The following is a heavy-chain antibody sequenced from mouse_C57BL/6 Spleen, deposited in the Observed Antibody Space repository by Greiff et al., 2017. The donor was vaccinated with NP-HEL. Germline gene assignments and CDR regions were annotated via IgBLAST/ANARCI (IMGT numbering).Heavy chain of an antibody. J-gene: IGHJ4*01. Sequence: EVQGVESGGGLVQPGGSLSLSCAASGFTFTDYYMSWVRQPPGKALEWLGFIRNKANGYTTEYSASVKGRFTISRDNSQSILYLQMNALRAEDSATYYCARYNYGSSYVKAMDYWGQGTSVTVSS. D-gene: IGHD1-1*01. CDR2: IRNKANGYTT. CDR3: ARYNYGSSYVKAMDY. CDR1: GFTFTDYY. V-gene: IGHV7-3*01.